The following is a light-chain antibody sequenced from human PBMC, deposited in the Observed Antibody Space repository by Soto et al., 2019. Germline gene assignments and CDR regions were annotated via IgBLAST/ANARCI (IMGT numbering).Light chain of an antibody. J-gene: IGKJ1*01. Sequence: DIVLTQSPGTLYLSPGESATLSCRASQSVTSSYLAWYRQKPGQAPRLLIYGASNRATGIPDRFSGSGSGTDFTLTISRLGPEDFAVYYCQQYGNSPWTFGQGTKVEI. CDR1: QSVTSSY. V-gene: IGKV3-20*01. CDR2: GAS. CDR3: QQYGNSPWT.